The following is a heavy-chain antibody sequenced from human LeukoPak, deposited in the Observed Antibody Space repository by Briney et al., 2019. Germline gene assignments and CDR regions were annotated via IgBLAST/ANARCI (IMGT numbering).Heavy chain of an antibody. CDR1: GFTFSSYS. Sequence: GGSLRLSCAASGFTFSSYSMNWVRQAPGKGLEWVSSISSSSSYIYYADSVKGRFTISRDNAKNSLYLQMNSLRAEDTAVYYCARDGIDYGSGSYYHPFDYWGQGTLVTVSS. J-gene: IGHJ4*02. D-gene: IGHD3-10*01. CDR3: ARDGIDYGSGSYYHPFDY. V-gene: IGHV3-21*01. CDR2: ISSSSSYI.